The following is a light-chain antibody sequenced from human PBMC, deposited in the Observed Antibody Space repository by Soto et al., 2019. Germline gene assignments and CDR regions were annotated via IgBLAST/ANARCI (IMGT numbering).Light chain of an antibody. CDR1: QSVSYSY. CDR3: QQYGSSQS. J-gene: IGKJ1*01. V-gene: IGKV3-20*01. CDR2: GAS. Sequence: EIVLTQSPGTLSLSPGERATLSCRASQSVSYSYLAWYQQKPGQAPRLLIYGASSRATGITDRFSGSGSGTDFALTISRLAPDDFAVYYCQQYGSSQSFGQGTKVDIK.